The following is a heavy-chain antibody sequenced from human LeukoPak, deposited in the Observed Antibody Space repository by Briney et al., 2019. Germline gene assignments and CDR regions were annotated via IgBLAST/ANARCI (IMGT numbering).Heavy chain of an antibody. CDR2: ISGSGGST. CDR1: GFTFSSYA. Sequence: PGGSLRLSCAASGFTFSSYAMSWVRQAPGKGLEWVSAISGSGGSTYYADSVKGRFTISRDNSKNTLYLQMNSLRAEDTAVYYCAKIPAKIPNCSSTSCYGVPKHRQPPNWFDPWGQGTLVTVSS. D-gene: IGHD2-2*01. J-gene: IGHJ5*02. CDR3: AKIPAKIPNCSSTSCYGVPKHRQPPNWFDP. V-gene: IGHV3-23*01.